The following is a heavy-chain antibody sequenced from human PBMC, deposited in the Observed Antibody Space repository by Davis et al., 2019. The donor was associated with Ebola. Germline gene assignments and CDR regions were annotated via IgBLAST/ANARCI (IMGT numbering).Heavy chain of an antibody. CDR3: AKDWGYMVRGVMIDD. V-gene: IGHV3-30*04. J-gene: IGHJ4*02. CDR2: ISYDGINK. D-gene: IGHD3-10*01. Sequence: GGSLRLSCAASGFTFSSYAMHWVRQAPGKGLEWVAIISYDGINKYYGDSVKGRFTISRDNSKNTLYLQMNSLRAEDTAVYYCAKDWGYMVRGVMIDDWGQGTLVTVSS. CDR1: GFTFSSYA.